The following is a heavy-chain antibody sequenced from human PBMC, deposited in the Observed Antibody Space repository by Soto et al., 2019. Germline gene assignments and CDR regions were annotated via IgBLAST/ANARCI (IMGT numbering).Heavy chain of an antibody. CDR2: IKPYNGNP. Sequence: QVQLVQSGAEVKKPGASVKVSCKASGYTFSIYGINWVRQAPGQGLEWMGWIKPYNGNPKYAQNFQGRMTMTTDTSTRTAYMELRSLRSDDTAVYYCARYLDGSGSYYTDYWGQGTLVTVSS. CDR3: ARYLDGSGSYYTDY. J-gene: IGHJ4*02. V-gene: IGHV1-18*01. CDR1: GYTFSIYG. D-gene: IGHD3-10*01.